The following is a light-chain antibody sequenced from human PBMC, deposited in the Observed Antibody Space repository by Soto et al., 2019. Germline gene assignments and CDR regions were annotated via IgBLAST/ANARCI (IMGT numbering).Light chain of an antibody. CDR1: QSISSH. CDR3: QQSYSTPIT. V-gene: IGKV1-39*01. J-gene: IGKJ5*01. CDR2: AAS. Sequence: DIQMTQSPSSLSASVGDRVTITCRASQSISSHLNWYQQKPGKALKLLIYAASSLQSGVPSRFSGSGSGTDFTLTISSLQPEDFATYYCQQSYSTPITFGQGTRLEIK.